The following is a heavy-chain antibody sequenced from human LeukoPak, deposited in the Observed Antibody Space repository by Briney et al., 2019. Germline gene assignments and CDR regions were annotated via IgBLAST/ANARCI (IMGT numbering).Heavy chain of an antibody. J-gene: IGHJ4*02. D-gene: IGHD6-19*01. CDR3: AKRGVQQWLVDWYFDY. Sequence: GGSLRLSCAASGFTFYNYAVSWVRQAPGKGLEWVSGISGSGGSTFYAESVKGRFTIPRDNSKLYLQMNSLRAEDTAVYYCAKRGVQQWLVDWYFDYWGQGTLVTVSS. CDR2: ISGSGGST. CDR1: GFTFYNYA. V-gene: IGHV3-23*01.